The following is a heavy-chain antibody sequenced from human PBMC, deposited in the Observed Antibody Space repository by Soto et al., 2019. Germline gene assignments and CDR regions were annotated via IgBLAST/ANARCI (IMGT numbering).Heavy chain of an antibody. CDR2: IYYSGST. V-gene: IGHV4-59*08. Sequence: SETLSLTCTVSGGSISSYYWSWIRQPPGKGLEWIGYIYYSGSTNYNPSLKSRVTISVDTSKNQFSLKLSSVTAADTAVYYCARHVWGVTYYYGSGRPSLFDYWGQGTLVNVS. CDR3: ARHVWGVTYYYGSGRPSLFDY. CDR1: GGSISSYY. D-gene: IGHD3-10*01. J-gene: IGHJ4*02.